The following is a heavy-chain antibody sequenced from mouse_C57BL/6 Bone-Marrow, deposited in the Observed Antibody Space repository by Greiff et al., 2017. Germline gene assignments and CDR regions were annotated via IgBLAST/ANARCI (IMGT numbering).Heavy chain of an antibody. J-gene: IGHJ1*03. Sequence: DVKLVESGGDLVKPGGSLKLSCAASGFTFSSYGMSWVRQTPDKRLEWVATISSGGSYTYYPDSVKGRFTISRDNAKNTLYLQMSSLKSEDTAMYYCARQGPTIVTTRYFDVWGTGTTVTVSS. CDR3: ARQGPTIVTTRYFDV. D-gene: IGHD2-5*01. V-gene: IGHV5-6*02. CDR2: ISSGGSYT. CDR1: GFTFSSYG.